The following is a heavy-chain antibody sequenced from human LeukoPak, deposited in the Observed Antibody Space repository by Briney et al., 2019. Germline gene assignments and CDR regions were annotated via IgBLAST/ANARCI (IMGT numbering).Heavy chain of an antibody. CDR2: MNPNSGNT. V-gene: IGHV1-8*01. J-gene: IGHJ6*02. CDR3: ARGDSRYYGMDV. CDR1: GYTFTSYD. Sequence: ASVKVSCKASGYTFTSYDINWVRQATGQGLEWMGWMNPNSGNTGYAQKFQGRVTMTRNTSIGTAYMELSSLRSEDTAVYYCARGDSRYYGMDVWGQGATVTVSS.